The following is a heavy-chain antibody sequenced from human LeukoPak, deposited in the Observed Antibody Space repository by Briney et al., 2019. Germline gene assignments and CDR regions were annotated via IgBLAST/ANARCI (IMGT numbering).Heavy chain of an antibody. D-gene: IGHD6-13*01. Sequence: GGSLRLSCAASGFTFSTYSMNWVRQAPGKGLEWVSSIGGSSTSIYYAGSVKGRFTISRDNAKSSLYLQMNSLRAGDTAVYYCAREEGKQQMEAFDYWGQGTLVTVSS. CDR1: GFTFSTYS. J-gene: IGHJ4*02. CDR2: IGGSSTSI. V-gene: IGHV3-21*01. CDR3: AREEGKQQMEAFDY.